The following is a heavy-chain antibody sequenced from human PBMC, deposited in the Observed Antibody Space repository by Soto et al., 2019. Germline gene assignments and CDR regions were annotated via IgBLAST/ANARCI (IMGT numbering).Heavy chain of an antibody. D-gene: IGHD5-12*01. CDR2: INAGNGNT. CDR3: ARGGDIVATIDYYYYYMDV. Sequence: ASVKVSCKASGYTFTSYAMHWVRQAPGQRLEWMGWINAGNGNTKYSQKFQGRVTITRDTSASTAYMELSSLRSEDTAVYYCARGGDIVATIDYYYYYMDVWGKGTTVTVSS. J-gene: IGHJ6*03. CDR1: GYTFTSYA. V-gene: IGHV1-3*01.